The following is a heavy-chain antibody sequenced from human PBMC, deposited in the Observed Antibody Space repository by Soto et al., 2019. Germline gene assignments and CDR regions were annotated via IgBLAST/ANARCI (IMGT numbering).Heavy chain of an antibody. CDR3: AKGSEGSS. J-gene: IGHJ4*02. V-gene: IGHV3-23*01. CDR2: ISGTGDNT. Sequence: EVRLLESGGGLVQPGGSLRLSCAASGFTFSRYPMSWVRQAPGKGLEWVSGISGTGDNTYYADSVKGRFTISRDNSKNTLYLQMNSLRDEDTAVYYCAKGSEGSSWGQGTLVTVSS. CDR1: GFTFSRYP. D-gene: IGHD6-13*01.